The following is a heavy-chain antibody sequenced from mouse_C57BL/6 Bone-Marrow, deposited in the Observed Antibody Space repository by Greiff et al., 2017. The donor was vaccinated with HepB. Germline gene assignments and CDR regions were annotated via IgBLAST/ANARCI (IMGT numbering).Heavy chain of an antibody. CDR3: ARLGYGSSYGGYFDV. CDR2: INPSNGGT. Sequence: QVQLQQSGPELVKPGASVKLSCKASGYTFTSYDINWVKQRPGQGLEWIGNINPSNGGTNYNEKFKSKATLTVDKSSSTAYMQLSSLTSEDSAVYYCARLGYGSSYGGYFDVWGTGTTVTVAS. D-gene: IGHD1-1*01. CDR1: GYTFTSYD. J-gene: IGHJ1*03. V-gene: IGHV1-53*01.